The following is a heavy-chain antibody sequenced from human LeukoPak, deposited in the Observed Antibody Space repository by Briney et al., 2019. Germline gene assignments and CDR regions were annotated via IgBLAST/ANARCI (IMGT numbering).Heavy chain of an antibody. V-gene: IGHV4-34*01. Sequence: PSETLSLTCAVYGGSFSGYYWSWNRQPPGKGLEWIGEINHSGSTNYNPSLKSRVTISVDTSKNQFSLKLSSVTAADTAVYYCARRALHNWFDPWGQGTLVTVSS. CDR3: ARRALHNWFDP. J-gene: IGHJ5*02. CDR1: GGSFSGYY. CDR2: INHSGST.